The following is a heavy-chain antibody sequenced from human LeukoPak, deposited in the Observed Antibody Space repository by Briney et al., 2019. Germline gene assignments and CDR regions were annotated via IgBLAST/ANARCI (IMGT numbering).Heavy chain of an antibody. J-gene: IGHJ4*02. D-gene: IGHD3-9*01. CDR1: GYTFTSYG. Sequence: ASVKVSCKASGYTFTSYGISWVRQAPGQGLEWMGWISAYNGNTNYAQKLQGRVTMTTDTSTSTAYMELRSLRSDDTAVYYRAREQRDYDILTGYYFVSKGFDYWGQGTLVTVSS. CDR3: AREQRDYDILTGYYFVSKGFDY. V-gene: IGHV1-18*01. CDR2: ISAYNGNT.